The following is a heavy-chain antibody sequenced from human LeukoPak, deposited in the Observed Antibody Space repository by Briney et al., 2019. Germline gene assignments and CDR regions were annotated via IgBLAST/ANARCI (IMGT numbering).Heavy chain of an antibody. D-gene: IGHD6-19*01. J-gene: IGHJ4*02. CDR1: GFTFSRYW. Sequence: PGGSLRLSCAASGFTFSRYWMSWVRQAPGKGLEWVANIKQDGSEKYYVDSVKGRFTISRDNAKNSLYLQMNSLRVEDTAVYYCATIEAVRFHYWGQGTLVTVSS. V-gene: IGHV3-7*01. CDR2: IKQDGSEK. CDR3: ATIEAVRFHY.